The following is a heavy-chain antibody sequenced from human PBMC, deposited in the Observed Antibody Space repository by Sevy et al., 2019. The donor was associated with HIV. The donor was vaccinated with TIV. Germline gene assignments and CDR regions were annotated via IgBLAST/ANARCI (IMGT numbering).Heavy chain of an antibody. CDR2: MRQDGSEK. D-gene: IGHD3-10*01. V-gene: IGHV3-7*01. J-gene: IGHJ4*02. CDR3: ARGIYGSGSRLGLGY. CDR1: GFTFSSYW. Sequence: GGSLRLSCAASGFTFSSYWMTWVRQAPGKGLEWVANMRQDGSEKYYVDSEKGRFTISRDNAKNALYLQMNSLRAEDTAVYYCARGIYGSGSRLGLGYWGQGTLVTVSS.